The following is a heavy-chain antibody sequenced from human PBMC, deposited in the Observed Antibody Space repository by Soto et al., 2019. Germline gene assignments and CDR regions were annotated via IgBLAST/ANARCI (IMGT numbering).Heavy chain of an antibody. D-gene: IGHD6-13*01. CDR1: GGSISSYY. CDR3: ARVYSSSWYPPSYYYYYGMDV. J-gene: IGHJ6*02. V-gene: IGHV4-59*01. Sequence: PSETLSLTCTVSGGSISSYYWSWIRQPPGKGLEWIGYIYYSGSTNYNPSLKSRVTISVDTSKNQFSLKLSSVTAADTAVYYCARVYSSSWYPPSYYYYYGMDVWGQGTTVTVSS. CDR2: IYYSGST.